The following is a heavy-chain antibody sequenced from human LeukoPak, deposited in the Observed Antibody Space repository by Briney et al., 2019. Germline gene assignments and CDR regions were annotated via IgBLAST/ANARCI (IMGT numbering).Heavy chain of an antibody. J-gene: IGHJ6*02. CDR3: ARRNAMDV. CDR2: INRDGSER. V-gene: IGHV3-7*03. CDR1: GFTVSSNY. Sequence: GGSLRLSCAASGFTVSSNYMSWVRQAPGKGLEWVANINRDGSERYYVDSVKGRFTISRDDAKSSLYLQMNSLRAEDTAVYYCARRNAMDVWGQGTTVIVFS.